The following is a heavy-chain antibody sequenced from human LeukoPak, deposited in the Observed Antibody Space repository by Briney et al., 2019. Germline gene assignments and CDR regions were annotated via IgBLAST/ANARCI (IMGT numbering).Heavy chain of an antibody. J-gene: IGHJ6*03. CDR3: ARLELELRDYYSYYMDV. CDR2: FYSGGTT. Sequence: PGGSLRLSCVASGFTFNKAWMSWVRQAPGKGLEWVSLFYSGGTTYYADSVKGRFTISRDNSKNTLYLQVNSLRAEDTAVYYCARLELELRDYYSYYMDVWGKGTTVTVSS. CDR1: GFTFNKAW. V-gene: IGHV3-66*04. D-gene: IGHD1-7*01.